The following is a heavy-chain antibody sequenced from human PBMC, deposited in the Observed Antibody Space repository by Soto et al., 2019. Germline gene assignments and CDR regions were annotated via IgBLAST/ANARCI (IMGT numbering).Heavy chain of an antibody. V-gene: IGHV3-23*01. D-gene: IGHD4-17*01. Sequence: GGSLRLSCAASGFSFSTYPMVWVRQAPGKRLEAVSSISGSGDKTYYKDSVKGRFTISRDNSKNTVDLQMNSLRPEDTAVYYCAKILSSVTTYYYGMDAWGQGTTVTVSS. CDR2: ISGSGDKT. J-gene: IGHJ6*02. CDR1: GFSFSTYP. CDR3: AKILSSVTTYYYGMDA.